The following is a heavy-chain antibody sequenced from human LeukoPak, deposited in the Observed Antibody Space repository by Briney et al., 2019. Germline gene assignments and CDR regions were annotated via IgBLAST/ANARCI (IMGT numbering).Heavy chain of an antibody. J-gene: IGHJ6*02. Sequence: SVKVSCKACGRSFVIYAISWVRQAPGQGLEWMGGIVPISGTAHHAQKLQGRVTITADESTSTAYMELSSLRSEDPAVYYCARVTVYCSSTSCHNYYYYGMDVWGQGTTVTVSS. CDR2: IVPISGTA. CDR3: ARVTVYCSSTSCHNYYYYGMDV. V-gene: IGHV1-69*13. CDR1: GRSFVIYA. D-gene: IGHD2-2*01.